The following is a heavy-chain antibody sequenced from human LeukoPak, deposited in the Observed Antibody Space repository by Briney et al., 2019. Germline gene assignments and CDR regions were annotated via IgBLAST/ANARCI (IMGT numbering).Heavy chain of an antibody. J-gene: IGHJ2*01. D-gene: IGHD3-22*01. CDR1: GFTFSNYA. CDR3: AKPSLYYYDTSGYYRYWYFDL. Sequence: GGSLRLSCAASGFTFSNYAIHWVRQAPGKGLEWVAFIRYDGSNKYYVDSVKGRFTISRDNSKNTLYLQMNSLRAEDTAVYYCAKPSLYYYDTSGYYRYWYFDLWGRGTLVTVSS. V-gene: IGHV3-30*02. CDR2: IRYDGSNK.